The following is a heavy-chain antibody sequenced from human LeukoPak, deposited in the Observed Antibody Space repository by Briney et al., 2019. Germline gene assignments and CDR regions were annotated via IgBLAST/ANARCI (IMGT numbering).Heavy chain of an antibody. D-gene: IGHD2-2*01. CDR1: GFTFEDHV. V-gene: IGHV3-9*01. CDR3: AKDLGGSATTV. CDR2: ISWSGDRM. Sequence: GRSLRLSCAASGFTFEDHVMHWVRQAPGKGLEWVSSISWSGDRMGYADAVKGRFTISRDNAKNSLFLQMNSLRVEDTALYYFAKDLGGSATTVWGQGTLVTVSS. J-gene: IGHJ4*02.